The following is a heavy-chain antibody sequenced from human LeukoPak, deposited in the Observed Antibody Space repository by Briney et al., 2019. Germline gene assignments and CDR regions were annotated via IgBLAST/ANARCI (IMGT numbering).Heavy chain of an antibody. Sequence: PGGSLRLSCVASGFPLRGYAMTWVRRTPGRGLESGSEITDDEDTYYTDSVKGRFTISRDNSKNPVFLQMNTLSAADTAVYYCAKVDYWSPENYFDSWGQGTLVTVSS. CDR2: ITDDEDT. CDR3: AKVDYWSPENYFDS. J-gene: IGHJ4*02. D-gene: IGHD1-1*01. V-gene: IGHV3-23*01. CDR1: GFPLRGYA.